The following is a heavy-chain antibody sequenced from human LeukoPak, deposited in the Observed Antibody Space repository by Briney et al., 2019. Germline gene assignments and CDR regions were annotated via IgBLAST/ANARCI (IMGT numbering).Heavy chain of an antibody. J-gene: IGHJ4*02. V-gene: IGHV3-15*01. CDR2: IKSKTDGGTA. CDR1: GFTVSSNY. D-gene: IGHD3-22*01. CDR3: TAADSSGRFLIDY. Sequence: GGSLRLSCAASGFTVSSNYMSWVRQAPGKGLEWVGRIKSKTDGGTADYAAPVKGRFTISRDDSKNTLYLQMNSLKTEDTAVYYCTAADSSGRFLIDYWGQGTLVTVSS.